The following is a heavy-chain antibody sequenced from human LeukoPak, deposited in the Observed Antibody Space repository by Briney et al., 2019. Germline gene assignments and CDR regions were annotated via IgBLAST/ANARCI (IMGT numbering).Heavy chain of an antibody. D-gene: IGHD2-15*01. CDR2: IIPIFGTA. V-gene: IGHV1-69*05. CDR1: GGIFSSYA. Sequence: GASVKVSCKASGGIFSSYAISWVRQAPGQGLEWMGRIIPIFGTANYAQIFQDRVTITMDESTSTAYMELSSLRFEDTAVYYCARDRFTAYSHGYFQHWGQGTLVTVSS. CDR3: ARDRFTAYSHGYFQH. J-gene: IGHJ1*01.